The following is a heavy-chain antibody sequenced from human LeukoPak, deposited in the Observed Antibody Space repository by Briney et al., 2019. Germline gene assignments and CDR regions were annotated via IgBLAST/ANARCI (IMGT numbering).Heavy chain of an antibody. V-gene: IGHV4-4*07. J-gene: IGHJ4*02. Sequence: SETLSLTCTVSGGSISSYYWSWIRQPAGKGLEWIGRIYTSGSTNYNPSLKSRVTISVDTSENQFSLKLSSVTAADTAVYYCARDYYDYGDSSGFDYWGQGTLVTVSS. CDR2: IYTSGST. CDR3: ARDYYDYGDSSGFDY. CDR1: GGSISSYY. D-gene: IGHD4-17*01.